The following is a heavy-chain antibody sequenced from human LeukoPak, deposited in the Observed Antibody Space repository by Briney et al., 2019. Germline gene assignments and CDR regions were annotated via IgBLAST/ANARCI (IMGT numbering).Heavy chain of an antibody. Sequence: ASVKVSCKASGYTFTSYGVSWVRQAPGQGLEWMGWISAYNGNTNYAQNLQGRVTMTTDTSTSTVYMELRSLRSDDTAVYYCARDAHQSGSYNFDYWGQGTLVTVSS. J-gene: IGHJ4*02. D-gene: IGHD1-26*01. CDR2: ISAYNGNT. V-gene: IGHV1-18*01. CDR3: ARDAHQSGSYNFDY. CDR1: GYTFTSYG.